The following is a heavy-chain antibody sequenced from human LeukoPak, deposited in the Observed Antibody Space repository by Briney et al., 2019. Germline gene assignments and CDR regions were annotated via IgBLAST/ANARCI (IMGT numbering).Heavy chain of an antibody. Sequence: ASVKVSCKASGYTFTSYYMHWVRQAPGQGLEWMGIINPSGGSTSYAQKFQGRVTMTRDMSTSTVYMELSSLRSEDTAVYYCARDRYYDYVWGSYRYTETYHYYYMDVWGKGTTVAVSS. V-gene: IGHV1-46*01. CDR1: GYTFTSYY. CDR2: INPSGGST. CDR3: ARDRYYDYVWGSYRYTETYHYYYMDV. J-gene: IGHJ6*03. D-gene: IGHD3-16*02.